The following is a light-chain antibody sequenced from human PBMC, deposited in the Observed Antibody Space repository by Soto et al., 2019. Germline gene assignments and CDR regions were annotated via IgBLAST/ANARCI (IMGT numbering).Light chain of an antibody. V-gene: IGKV1-39*01. CDR1: QSISSY. CDR3: HQSYRTPYT. J-gene: IGKJ2*01. Sequence: DIQMTQSPSSLSASVGDRVTITCRASQSISSYLNWYQQKPGKAPKLLIYAASSLQSGVPSRFSGSGSGTDFALTISSQQPEDLATYYCHQSYRTPYTFGQATKLEIK. CDR2: AAS.